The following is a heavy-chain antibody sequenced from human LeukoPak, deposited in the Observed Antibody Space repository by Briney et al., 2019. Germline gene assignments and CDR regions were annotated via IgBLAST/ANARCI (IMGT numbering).Heavy chain of an antibody. D-gene: IGHD3-10*01. Sequence: SPGGSLRLSCAASGFTFNRYNMNWVRQAPGKGLECVSSISSSNYIYYADSVKGRFTISRDNAKSSLFLQMNNLRAEDTAVYYCASFTIGRGVYSDYWGQGTLITVSS. J-gene: IGHJ4*02. CDR1: GFTFNRYN. V-gene: IGHV3-21*01. CDR3: ASFTIGRGVYSDY. CDR2: ISSSNYI.